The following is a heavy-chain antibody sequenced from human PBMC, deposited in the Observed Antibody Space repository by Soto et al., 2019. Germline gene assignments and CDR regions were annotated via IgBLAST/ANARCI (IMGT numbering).Heavy chain of an antibody. CDR2: IYSGGST. Sequence: EVQLLESGGGLVQPGGSLRLSCAASGFTVSSTYMSWVRQAPGKGLEWVSVIYSGGSTYYADSVKGRFTISRDNSKNTLYLQMNSLRAEDTAVYYCARTSGSYYQSVDYWGQGTLVTVSS. CDR1: GFTVSSTY. CDR3: ARTSGSYYQSVDY. V-gene: IGHV3-66*01. J-gene: IGHJ4*02. D-gene: IGHD3-10*01.